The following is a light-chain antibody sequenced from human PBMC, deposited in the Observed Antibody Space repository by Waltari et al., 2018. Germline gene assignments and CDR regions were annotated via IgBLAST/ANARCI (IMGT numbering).Light chain of an antibody. CDR1: SLSYYY. J-gene: IGLJ1*01. CDR3: NSRDSNGNPFV. Sequence: SSELTQDPAVSVALGQTVRITCQGDSLSYYYANWYRQKPGPAPFLVRYGKNTRPSGTPDRFPGPYSGETPSWTITGAQAEDEADYYCNSRDSNGNPFVFGPATKVTVL. V-gene: IGLV3-19*01. CDR2: GKN.